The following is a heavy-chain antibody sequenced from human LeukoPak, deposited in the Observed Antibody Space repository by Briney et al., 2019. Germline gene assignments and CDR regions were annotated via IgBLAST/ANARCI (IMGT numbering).Heavy chain of an antibody. CDR1: RSTFTRYY. J-gene: IGHJ3*02. V-gene: IGHV1-2*02. Sequence: ASVTLSRKPFRSTFTRYYMHCVRQSPGHALERMSWINPNRGGPHYAHKLQVRLTMTRATSISTAYIALSRLRSDDTTLYQCAKAKTQWSTFDALDIWGHGTTVTVSS. CDR2: INPNRGGP. CDR3: AKAKTQWSTFDALDI. D-gene: IGHD2-8*01.